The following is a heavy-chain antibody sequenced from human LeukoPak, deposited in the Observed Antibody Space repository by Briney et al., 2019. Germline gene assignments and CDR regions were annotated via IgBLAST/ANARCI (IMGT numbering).Heavy chain of an antibody. Sequence: QPGGSPRLSCAGSGFTFSSYEMNWVRQAPGKGLEWVSYISSSGSTIYCADSVKGRFTISRDNAKNSLYLQMNSLRAEDTAVYYCARTIAAAVSNWFDPWGQGTLVTVSS. CDR3: ARTIAAAVSNWFDP. CDR1: GFTFSSYE. J-gene: IGHJ5*02. CDR2: ISSSGSTI. V-gene: IGHV3-48*03. D-gene: IGHD6-13*01.